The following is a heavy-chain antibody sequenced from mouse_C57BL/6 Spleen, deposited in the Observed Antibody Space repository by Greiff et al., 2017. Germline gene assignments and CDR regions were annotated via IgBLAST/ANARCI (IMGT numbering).Heavy chain of an antibody. CDR2: IDPSDSYT. J-gene: IGHJ4*01. Sequence: QVQLKQPGAELVMPGASVKLSCKASGYTFTSYWMHWVKQRPGQGLEWIGEIDPSDSYTNYNQKFKGKSTLTVDKSSSTAYMQPSSLTSEDSAVYYCARVGSSYNYAMDYWGQGTSVTVSS. CDR1: GYTFTSYW. CDR3: ARVGSSYNYAMDY. D-gene: IGHD1-1*01. V-gene: IGHV1-69*01.